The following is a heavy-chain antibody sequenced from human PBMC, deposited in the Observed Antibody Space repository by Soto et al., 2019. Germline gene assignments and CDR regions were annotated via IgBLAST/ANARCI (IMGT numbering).Heavy chain of an antibody. Sequence: SETLSLTCSVSRGCLSSGCYYWSWIRQPPGKGLEWIGNIYYGGNTYYNPSLKSRLIISIDTSKSQFSLKVGSVTAADTAVFYCASSSLYCIDVWDQGPTVTVSS. CDR2: IYYGGNT. CDR3: ASSSLYCIDV. V-gene: IGHV4-30-4*01. CDR1: RGCLSSGCYY. J-gene: IGHJ6*02.